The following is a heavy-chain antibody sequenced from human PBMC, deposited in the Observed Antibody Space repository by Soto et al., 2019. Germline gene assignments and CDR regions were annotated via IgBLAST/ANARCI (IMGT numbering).Heavy chain of an antibody. CDR1: GGSFSGYY. CDR2: INHSGST. CDR3: ARVVVESGSPNNYYYMDV. J-gene: IGHJ6*03. Sequence: SETLSLTCAVYGGSFSGYYWSWIRQPPGKGLEWIGEINHSGSTNYNPSLKSRVTISVDTSKNQFSLKLSSVTAADTAVYYFARVVVESGSPNNYYYMDVWGKGTTVTVSS. V-gene: IGHV4-34*01. D-gene: IGHD3-10*01.